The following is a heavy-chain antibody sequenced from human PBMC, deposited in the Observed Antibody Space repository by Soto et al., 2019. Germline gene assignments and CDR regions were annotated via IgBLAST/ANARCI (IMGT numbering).Heavy chain of an antibody. D-gene: IGHD3-9*01. CDR1: GFTFDDYT. Sequence: GGSLRLSCAASGFTFDDYTMHWVRQAPGKGLEWVSLISWDGGSTYYADSVKGRFTISRDNSKNTLYLQMNSLRAEDTAVYFCAKLPQYETLTGYLNYFDYWGPGILVTVSS. J-gene: IGHJ4*02. CDR2: ISWDGGST. V-gene: IGHV3-43*01. CDR3: AKLPQYETLTGYLNYFDY.